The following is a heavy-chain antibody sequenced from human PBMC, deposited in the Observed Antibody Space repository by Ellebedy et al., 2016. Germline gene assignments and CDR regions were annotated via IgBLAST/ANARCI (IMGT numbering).Heavy chain of an antibody. CDR2: IKQDGSEI. J-gene: IGHJ4*02. CDR1: GSALSSYW. V-gene: IGHV3-7*04. CDR3: ARARIDY. Sequence: GESLKISCAASGSALSSYWMSWFRQAPGKGLEWVANIKQDGSEIQYVDSVKGRFTISRDNAKNLLYLQMNSLRVEDTAVYYCARARIDYWGQGTLVSVSS.